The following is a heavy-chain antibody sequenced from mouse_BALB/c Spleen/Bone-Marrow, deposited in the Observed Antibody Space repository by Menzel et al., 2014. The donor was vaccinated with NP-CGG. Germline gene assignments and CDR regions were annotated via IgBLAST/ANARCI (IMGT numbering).Heavy chain of an antibody. Sequence: EVQFQESGPGLVKPSQSLSLICTVTGYSITSDYAWNWIRQFPGNKLEWVGYISYSGSTSYNPSLKSRISITRDTSKNQFFLQLNSVTTEDTATYYCARYDYDVGYFDYWGQGTTLTVSS. CDR2: ISYSGST. CDR3: ARYDYDVGYFDY. V-gene: IGHV3-2*02. J-gene: IGHJ2*01. D-gene: IGHD2-4*01. CDR1: GYSITSDYA.